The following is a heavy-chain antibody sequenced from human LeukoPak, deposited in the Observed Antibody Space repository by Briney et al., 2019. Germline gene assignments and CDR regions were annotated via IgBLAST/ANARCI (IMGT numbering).Heavy chain of an antibody. Sequence: GGSLRLSCAASGFTFSNYWMHWVRQAPGKGLVWVSRIHSDGSSTSYADSVKGRFTMSRDNAKNTLFLQMNSLRAEDTAVYYCAKDVRELLGDAFDIWGQGTMVTVSS. V-gene: IGHV3-74*01. D-gene: IGHD1-26*01. CDR1: GFTFSNYW. CDR2: IHSDGSST. CDR3: AKDVRELLGDAFDI. J-gene: IGHJ3*02.